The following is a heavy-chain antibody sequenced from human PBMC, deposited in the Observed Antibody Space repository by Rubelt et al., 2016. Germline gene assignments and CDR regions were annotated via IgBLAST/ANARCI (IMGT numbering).Heavy chain of an antibody. CDR3: ARHSDGYLQPFRDFDY. CDR2: IFHSGST. Sequence: QVQLQESGPGLVKPSETLSLTCSVSGYFISSGYYWGWIRQPPGKGLEWIGSIFHSGSTYYNPSLTSRVTISVDMSKNQFSLRLSLVTATDTAVYYCARHSDGYLQPFRDFDYWGQGTLVTVSS. V-gene: IGHV4-38-2*02. CDR1: GYFISSGYY. J-gene: IGHJ4*02. D-gene: IGHD5-18*01.